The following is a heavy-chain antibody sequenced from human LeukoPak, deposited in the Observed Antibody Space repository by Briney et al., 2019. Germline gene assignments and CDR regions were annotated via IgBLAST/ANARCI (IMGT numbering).Heavy chain of an antibody. V-gene: IGHV3-21*01. Sequence: KPGGSLRLSCAASGFTFSSYSMNWVRQAPGKGLEWVSSISSSSSYIYYADSVKGRFTISRDNAKNSLYLQTNSLRAEDTAVYYCARDRRAAAAGLFDYWGQGTLVTVSS. CDR2: ISSSSSYI. D-gene: IGHD6-13*01. CDR3: ARDRRAAAAGLFDY. J-gene: IGHJ4*02. CDR1: GFTFSSYS.